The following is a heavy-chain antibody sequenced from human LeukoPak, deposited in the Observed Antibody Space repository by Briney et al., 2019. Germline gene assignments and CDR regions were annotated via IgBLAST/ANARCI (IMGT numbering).Heavy chain of an antibody. V-gene: IGHV4-61*01. CDR3: ARRGPAGSSSSGMDV. J-gene: IGHJ6*02. CDR2: IHYSGST. CDR1: GGSVSSSSYY. Sequence: PSETLSLTCTVSGGSVSSSSYYWSWIRQPPGKGLEWIGYIHYSGSTNYNPSLKSRVTISVDTSKNQFSLKLNSVTPEDTAVYYCARRGPAGSSSSGMDVWGQGTTVTVSS. D-gene: IGHD6-6*01.